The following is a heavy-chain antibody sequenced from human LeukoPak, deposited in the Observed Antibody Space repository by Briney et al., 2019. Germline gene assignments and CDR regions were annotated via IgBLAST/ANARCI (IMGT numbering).Heavy chain of an antibody. Sequence: SETLSLTCTVSGGSISSYYWSWIRQPPGKGLEWIGYIYHSGSTNYNPSLRGRVTISGDTSKNRFSLKLNSVTTADTAVYYCASSSSWYRYFDSWGQGTLVTVSS. CDR3: ASSSSWYRYFDS. J-gene: IGHJ4*02. CDR2: IYHSGST. V-gene: IGHV4-59*01. D-gene: IGHD6-13*01. CDR1: GGSISSYY.